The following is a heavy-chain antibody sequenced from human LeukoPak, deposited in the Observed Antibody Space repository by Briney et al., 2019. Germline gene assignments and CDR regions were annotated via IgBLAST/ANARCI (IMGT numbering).Heavy chain of an antibody. CDR3: ASSPGSGSYYLGDNWFDP. CDR2: IYYGGST. J-gene: IGHJ5*02. D-gene: IGHD3-10*01. Sequence: PSETLSLTCTVSGGSISSYYWSWIRQPPGKGLEWIGYIYYGGSTNYNPSLKSRVTISVDTSKNQFSLKLSSVTAADTAVYYCASSPGSGSYYLGDNWFDPWGQGTLVTVSS. CDR1: GGSISSYY. V-gene: IGHV4-59*01.